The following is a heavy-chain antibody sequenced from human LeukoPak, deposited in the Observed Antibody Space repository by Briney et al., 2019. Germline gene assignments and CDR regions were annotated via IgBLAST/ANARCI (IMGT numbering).Heavy chain of an antibody. CDR1: GFTFSSYA. V-gene: IGHV3-64D*09. D-gene: IGHD1-26*01. Sequence: PGGSLRLSGSASGFTFSSYAMHWVRQAPGKGLEYVSAISSNGGSTYYADSVKGRFTISRDNSKNTLYLQMSSLRAEDTAVYYCVKGHLVWELGDYFDYWGQGTLVTVSS. CDR2: ISSNGGST. J-gene: IGHJ4*02. CDR3: VKGHLVWELGDYFDY.